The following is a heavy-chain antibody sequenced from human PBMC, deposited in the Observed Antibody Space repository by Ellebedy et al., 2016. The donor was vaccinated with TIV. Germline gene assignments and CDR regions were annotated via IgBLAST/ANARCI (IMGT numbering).Heavy chain of an antibody. CDR1: GFSFGNIM. CDR3: VGFGVFNL. V-gene: IGHV3-7*01. CDR2: IKRDGSET. Sequence: PGGSLRLSCAAWGFSFGNIMMSWVLQAPAKSLAWVAHIKRDGSETYYVDSVKGRFTLSRENAKNELFLQMDGLRVDDSAVYYCVGFGVFNLWGQGAPVTVSS. J-gene: IGHJ5*02. D-gene: IGHD3-3*01.